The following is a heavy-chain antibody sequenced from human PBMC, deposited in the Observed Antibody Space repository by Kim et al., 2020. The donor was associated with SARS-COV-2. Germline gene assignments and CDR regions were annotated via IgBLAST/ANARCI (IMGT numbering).Heavy chain of an antibody. V-gene: IGHV3-21*01. D-gene: IGHD3-9*01. CDR1: GFTFSSYS. CDR2: ISSSSSYI. CDR3: ARDDYDILTGYYYYGMDV. Sequence: GGSLRLSCAASGFTFSSYSMNWVRQAPGKGLEWVSSISSSSSYIYYADSVKGRFTISRDNAKNSLYLQMNSLRAEDTAVSYCARDDYDILTGYYYYGMDVWGQGTTVTVSS. J-gene: IGHJ6*02.